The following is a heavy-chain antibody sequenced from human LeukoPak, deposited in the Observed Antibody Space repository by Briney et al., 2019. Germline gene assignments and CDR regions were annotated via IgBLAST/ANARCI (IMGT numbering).Heavy chain of an antibody. V-gene: IGHV4-4*07. Sequence: PSETLSLTCTASGGSISSYDWSWNRQPPGKGLEWIGRIYTSGSTNYSPSLKSRVTMSVDTSKNQFSLKLSSVTAADTAVYYCARGMGGYVDYWGQGTLVTVSS. CDR2: IYTSGST. CDR1: GGSISSYD. J-gene: IGHJ4*02. D-gene: IGHD2-15*01. CDR3: ARGMGGYVDY.